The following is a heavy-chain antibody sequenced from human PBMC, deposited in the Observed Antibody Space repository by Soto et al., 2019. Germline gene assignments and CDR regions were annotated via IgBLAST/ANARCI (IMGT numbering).Heavy chain of an antibody. CDR2: INHSGST. CDR3: ARGIYYYGSGSYYNHYDY. J-gene: IGHJ4*02. CDR1: GGSFSGYY. V-gene: IGHV4-34*01. Sequence: QVQLQQWGAGLLKPSETLSLTCAVYGGSFSGYYWSWIRQPPGKGLEWIGEINHSGSTNYNPSLKIRVTISVDTSKNQFSLKLSSVTAADTAVYYCARGIYYYGSGSYYNHYDYWGQGTLVTVSS. D-gene: IGHD3-10*01.